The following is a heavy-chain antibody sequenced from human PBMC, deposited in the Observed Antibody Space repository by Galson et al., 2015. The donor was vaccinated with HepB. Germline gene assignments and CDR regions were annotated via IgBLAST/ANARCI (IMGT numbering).Heavy chain of an antibody. CDR1: GFTFSSYA. D-gene: IGHD1-7*01. Sequence: SLRLSCAASGFTFSSYAMSWVRQAPGKGLEWVSAISGSGGSTYYADSVKGRFTISRDNSKNTLYLQMNGLRAEDTAVYYCAKTKLGSFRPSAFDIWGQGTMVTVSS. V-gene: IGHV3-23*01. CDR2: ISGSGGST. J-gene: IGHJ3*02. CDR3: AKTKLGSFRPSAFDI.